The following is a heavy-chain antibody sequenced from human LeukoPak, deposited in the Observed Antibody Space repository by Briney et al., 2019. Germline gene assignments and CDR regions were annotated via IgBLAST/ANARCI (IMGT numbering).Heavy chain of an antibody. J-gene: IGHJ4*02. CDR3: ARGARPIGGPDY. CDR2: ISGSSSYI. D-gene: IGHD6-6*01. Sequence: GGSLRLSCAASGFTFSGYSMNWVRQAPGKGLEWVSSISGSSSYIYYADSVKGRFTISRDNAKNSLYLQMNSLRAEDTAVYYCARGARPIGGPDYWGQGTLVTVSS. V-gene: IGHV3-21*01. CDR1: GFTFSGYS.